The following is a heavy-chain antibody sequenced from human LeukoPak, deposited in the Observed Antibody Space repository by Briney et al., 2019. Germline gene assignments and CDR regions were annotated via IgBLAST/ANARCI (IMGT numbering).Heavy chain of an antibody. CDR2: ISGSGSGGST. CDR1: GFTFSSSA. Sequence: QPGGSLRLSCAASGFTFSSSAMSWVRQAPGKGLEWVSSISGSGSGGSTYYADSVKGRFTISSDNSKNTLYLQMNSLRAEDTAVYYCAKSGYNRFDYWGQGTLVTVSS. D-gene: IGHD5-24*01. J-gene: IGHJ4*02. CDR3: AKSGYNRFDY. V-gene: IGHV3-23*01.